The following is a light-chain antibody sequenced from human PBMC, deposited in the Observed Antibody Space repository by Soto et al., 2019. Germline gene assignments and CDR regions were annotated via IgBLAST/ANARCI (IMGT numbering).Light chain of an antibody. CDR2: TAS. Sequence: DIQMTQSPSTLSASVGDRVTITCRASESISGWLAWYQQKPGKAPKLLIYTASTLQSGVPSRFSGSGAGAEFTLTITGLHPEDFATYFCQQFHTYPWTFGQGTKVDIK. J-gene: IGKJ1*01. V-gene: IGKV1-5*01. CDR1: ESISGW. CDR3: QQFHTYPWT.